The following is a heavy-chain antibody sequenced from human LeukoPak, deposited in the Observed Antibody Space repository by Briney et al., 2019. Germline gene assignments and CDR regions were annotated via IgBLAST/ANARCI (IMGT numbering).Heavy chain of an antibody. CDR2: IYYSGST. CDR3: ARVRFRFDP. Sequence: PSETLSLTCTVSGGSNSSYYWSWIRQPPGKGLEWIGYIYYSGSTNYNPSLKSRVTISVDTSKNQFSLKLSSVTAADTAVYYCARVRFRFDPWGQGTLVTVSS. D-gene: IGHD3-10*01. CDR1: GGSNSSYY. J-gene: IGHJ5*02. V-gene: IGHV4-59*01.